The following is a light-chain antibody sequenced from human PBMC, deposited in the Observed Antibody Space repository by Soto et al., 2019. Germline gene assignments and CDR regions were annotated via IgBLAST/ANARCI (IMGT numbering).Light chain of an antibody. V-gene: IGLV1-47*01. Sequence: QSVLTQPPSASGNPGQRLPISRSGSTSNILRNYVYWYRQLPGTAPRLLISMNDQRPSGVPDRFSGSKSGTSASLAISGLRSEDEADYYCASWDDSLSAYVFGTGTKLTVL. J-gene: IGLJ1*01. CDR2: MND. CDR1: TSNILRNY. CDR3: ASWDDSLSAYV.